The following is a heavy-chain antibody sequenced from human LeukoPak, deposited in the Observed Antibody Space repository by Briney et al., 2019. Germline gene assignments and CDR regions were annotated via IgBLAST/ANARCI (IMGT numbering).Heavy chain of an antibody. V-gene: IGHV4-39*01. Sequence: SETLSLTCTVSGGSISSSSYYRGWIRQPPGKGLEWIGSIYYSGSTYYNPSLKSRVTISVDTSKNQFSLKLSSVTAADTAVYYCARQVAARLFDYWGQGTLVTVSS. D-gene: IGHD6-6*01. CDR2: IYYSGST. CDR3: ARQVAARLFDY. CDR1: GGSISSSSYY. J-gene: IGHJ4*02.